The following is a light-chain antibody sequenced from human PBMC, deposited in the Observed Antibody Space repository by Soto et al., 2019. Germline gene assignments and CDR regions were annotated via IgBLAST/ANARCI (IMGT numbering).Light chain of an antibody. CDR3: QQYGSSPTT. J-gene: IGKJ1*01. Sequence: DIVFTQSPATLSLSPGERATLYCGASQRVSGGFLAWYQQKPGLAPRLILYDTSFRATGIPDRFSGSGSGTDFTLTISRLEPEDFAVYYCQQYGSSPTTFGQGTKVDIK. V-gene: IGKV3D-20*01. CDR2: DTS. CDR1: QRVSGGF.